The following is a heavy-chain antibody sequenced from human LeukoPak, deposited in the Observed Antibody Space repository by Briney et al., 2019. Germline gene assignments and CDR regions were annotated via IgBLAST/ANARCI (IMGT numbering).Heavy chain of an antibody. V-gene: IGHV3-21*04. J-gene: IGHJ3*02. D-gene: IGHD6-19*01. CDR3: AKDLDSSGWNDAFDI. Sequence: GGSLRLSCAASGFTFSTYAMNWVRQAPGEGLEWVSSIGGSSTSLYYADSLKGRFTISRDNAKNSLYLQMNSLRAEDTALYYCAKDLDSSGWNDAFDIWGQGTMVTVSS. CDR1: GFTFSTYA. CDR2: IGGSSTSL.